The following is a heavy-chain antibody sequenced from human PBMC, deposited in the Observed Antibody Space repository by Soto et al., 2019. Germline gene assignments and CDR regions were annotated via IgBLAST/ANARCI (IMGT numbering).Heavy chain of an antibody. CDR2: IIPIFGTA. J-gene: IGHJ6*02. CDR1: GGTFSSYA. V-gene: IGHV1-69*01. D-gene: IGHD2-2*01. Sequence: QVQLVQSGAEVKKPGSSVKVSCKASGGTFSSYAISWVRQAPGQGLEWMGGIIPIFGTANYAQKFQGRVTITADESTSTAYMELSSLRSEDTAVYYCARVPVVPAEMDYYYYYGMDVWGHGTTVTVSS. CDR3: ARVPVVPAEMDYYYYYGMDV.